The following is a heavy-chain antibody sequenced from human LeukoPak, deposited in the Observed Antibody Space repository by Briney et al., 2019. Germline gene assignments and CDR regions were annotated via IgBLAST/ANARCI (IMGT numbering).Heavy chain of an antibody. V-gene: IGHV3-23*01. CDR2: ISGSGGST. Sequence: GGSLRLSCAASGFTFSSYAMSWVRQAPGKGPEWVSAISGSGGSTYYADSVKGRFTISRDNSKNTLYLQMNSLRAEDTAVYYCAKLDQAWSSSYFDYWGQGTLVTVSS. J-gene: IGHJ4*02. D-gene: IGHD6-6*01. CDR1: GFTFSSYA. CDR3: AKLDQAWSSSYFDY.